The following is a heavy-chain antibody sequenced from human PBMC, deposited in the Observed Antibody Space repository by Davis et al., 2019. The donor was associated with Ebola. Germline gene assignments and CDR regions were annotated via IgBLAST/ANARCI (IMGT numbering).Heavy chain of an antibody. CDR2: INAGNGNT. J-gene: IGHJ4*02. CDR1: GYTFTSYA. Sequence: ASVKVSCKASGYTFTSYAMHWVRQAPGQRLEWMGWINAGNGNTKYSQKLQGRVTMTTDTSTSTAYMELRSLRSDDTAVYYCARIKRIAVAYYFDYWGQGTLVTVSS. V-gene: IGHV1-3*01. D-gene: IGHD6-19*01. CDR3: ARIKRIAVAYYFDY.